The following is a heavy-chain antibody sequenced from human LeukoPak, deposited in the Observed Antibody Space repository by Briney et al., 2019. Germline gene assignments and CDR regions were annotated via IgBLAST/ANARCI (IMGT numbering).Heavy chain of an antibody. CDR1: GFPFSSYW. CDR3: TRVGYIDEGIDY. CDR2: IKQDGSKK. D-gene: IGHD5-24*01. Sequence: PGGSLRLSCVASGFPFSSYWMTWVRPAPGKGLEWVANIKQDGSKKSYVGSVKGRFTISRDNAKNSLYLQMNSLRAEDTAIYYCTRVGYIDEGIDYWGQGTLVTVSS. J-gene: IGHJ4*02. V-gene: IGHV3-7*04.